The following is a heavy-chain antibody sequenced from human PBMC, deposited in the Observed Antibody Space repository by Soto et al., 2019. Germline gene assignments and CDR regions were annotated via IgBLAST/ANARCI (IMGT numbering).Heavy chain of an antibody. CDR1: GFTFSSYA. Sequence: PGGSLRLSCAASGFTFSSYAMNCDRQAPGKGLEWVAVISYDGSNKYYADSVKGRLTISRDNSKNTLYLQMNSLRAEDTAVYECARGGGGGSYFLFGLEFDYWGQGT. CDR3: ARGGGGGSYFLFGLEFDY. J-gene: IGHJ4*02. D-gene: IGHD1-26*01. CDR2: ISYDGSNK. V-gene: IGHV3-30-3*01.